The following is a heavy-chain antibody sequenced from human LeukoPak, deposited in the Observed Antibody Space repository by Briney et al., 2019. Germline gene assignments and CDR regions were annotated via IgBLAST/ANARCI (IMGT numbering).Heavy chain of an antibody. J-gene: IGHJ4*02. CDR1: GDSITRSIHY. D-gene: IGHD3-10*01. Sequence: SETLSLTCSVSGDSITRSIHYWAWIRQPPGKELQWLANVHSSGSTYHNPSLKSRVTISADTSKNQFSLRLTSVTATDTAVYYCARTVYGLGSPAVYYFDFWGQGTLIAVSS. V-gene: IGHV4-39*01. CDR2: VHSSGST. CDR3: ARTVYGLGSPAVYYFDF.